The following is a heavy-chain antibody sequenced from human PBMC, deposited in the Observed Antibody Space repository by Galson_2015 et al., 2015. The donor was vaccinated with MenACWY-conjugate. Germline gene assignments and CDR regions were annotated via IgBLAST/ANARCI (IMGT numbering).Heavy chain of an antibody. CDR2: VDPENGEI. CDR3: ASVRAGYCHSGTFYCLDV. V-gene: IGHV1-24*01. CDR1: GSSLRELF. J-gene: IGHJ6*02. Sequence: SVKVSCKVYGSSLRELFMHWVRQAPGEGLEWMGGVDPENGEITYAQKFQGRVTMTADTSTDTGYMELRSLRSEDTAVYYCASVRAGYCHSGTFYCLDVWGQGATVTVSS. D-gene: IGHD2-15*01.